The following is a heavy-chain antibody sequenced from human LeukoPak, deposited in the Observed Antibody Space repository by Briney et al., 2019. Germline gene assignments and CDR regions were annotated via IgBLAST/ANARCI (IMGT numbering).Heavy chain of an antibody. Sequence: PSETLSLTCTASGGSISSSSYYWGWIRQPPGKGLEWIGSIYYSGSTYYNPSLKSRVTISVDTSKNQFSLKLSSVTAADTAVYYCARANSYYDILTGYMSNWFDPWGQGTLVTVSS. CDR1: GGSISSSSYY. D-gene: IGHD3-9*01. CDR2: IYYSGST. V-gene: IGHV4-39*07. CDR3: ARANSYYDILTGYMSNWFDP. J-gene: IGHJ5*02.